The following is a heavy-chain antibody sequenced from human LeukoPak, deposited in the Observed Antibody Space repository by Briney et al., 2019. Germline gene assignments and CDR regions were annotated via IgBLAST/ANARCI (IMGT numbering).Heavy chain of an antibody. CDR3: ARDQRTALLGY. CDR2: IYYSGST. Sequence: PLETLSLTCTVSGGSISRYYWSWIRQPPGKGLEWIGYIYYSGSTNYNPSLKSRVTISVDTSKNQFSLKLSSVTAADTAVYYCARDQRTALLGYWGQGTLVTVSS. D-gene: IGHD5-18*01. V-gene: IGHV4-59*01. J-gene: IGHJ4*02. CDR1: GGSISRYY.